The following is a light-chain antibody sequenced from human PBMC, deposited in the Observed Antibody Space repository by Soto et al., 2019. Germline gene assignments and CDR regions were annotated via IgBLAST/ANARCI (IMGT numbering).Light chain of an antibody. CDR2: QVT. Sequence: QPVLTQPASVSGSPGQSITISCTGTSSDLAIYNYVSWYQQQPGKAPKLMIYQVTNRPSVVANLFAGSRSGNTASLTISGLQAEDEADYYCRSDKDSSNYVFGAGTKLTVL. CDR3: RSDKDSSNYV. CDR1: SSDLAIYNY. J-gene: IGLJ1*01. V-gene: IGLV2-14*01.